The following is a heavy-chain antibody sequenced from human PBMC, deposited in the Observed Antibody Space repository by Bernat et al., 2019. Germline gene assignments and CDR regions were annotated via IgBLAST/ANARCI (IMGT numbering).Heavy chain of an antibody. CDR2: ISAYNGNT. CDR3: ARDFWSGYYISGDAFDI. Sequence: QVQLVQSGAEVKKPGASVKVSCKASGYTFTSYGISWVRQAPGQGLEWMGWISAYNGNTNYAQKLQGRVTMTTDPSTSTAYMELRSLRSDDPAVYYCARDFWSGYYISGDAFDIWGQGTMVTVSS. J-gene: IGHJ3*02. D-gene: IGHD3-3*01. V-gene: IGHV1-18*01. CDR1: GYTFTSYG.